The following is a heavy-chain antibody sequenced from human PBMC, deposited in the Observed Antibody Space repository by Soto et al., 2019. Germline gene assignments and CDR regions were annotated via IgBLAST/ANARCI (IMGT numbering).Heavy chain of an antibody. CDR1: GYTFTSYY. V-gene: IGHV1-46*01. CDR2: INPSGGST. J-gene: IGHJ6*02. Sequence: QVQLVQCGAEVKKPGASVKVSCKASGYTFTSYYMHWVRQAPGQGLEWMGIINPSGGSTSYAQKFQGRITMTRDTSTSTVYMELSSLRSEDTAVYYCARGGIVGATNPRVDYGMDVWGQGTTVTVSS. CDR3: ARGGIVGATNPRVDYGMDV. D-gene: IGHD1-26*01.